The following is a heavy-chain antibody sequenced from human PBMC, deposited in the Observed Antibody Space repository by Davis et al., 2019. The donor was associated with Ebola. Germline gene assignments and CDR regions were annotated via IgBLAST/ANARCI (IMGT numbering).Heavy chain of an antibody. Sequence: SVKVSCKASGGTFSSYAISWVRQAPGQGLEWMGGIIPIFGTANYAQKFQGRVTITADESTSTAYMELSSLRSEDTAVYYCASETYYDFWSGPNWYGMDVWGQGTTVTVSS. D-gene: IGHD3-3*01. CDR3: ASETYYDFWSGPNWYGMDV. CDR1: GGTFSSYA. CDR2: IIPIFGTA. V-gene: IGHV1-69*13. J-gene: IGHJ6*02.